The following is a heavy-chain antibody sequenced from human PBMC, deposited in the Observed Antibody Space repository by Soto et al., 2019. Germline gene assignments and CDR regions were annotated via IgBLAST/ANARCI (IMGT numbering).Heavy chain of an antibody. Sequence: EVQLVESGGGLVKPGGSLRLSCAASGFTFSSYSMNWVRQAPGKGLEWVSSISSSSSYIYYADSVKGRFTISRDNAKNSLYLQMNRLRAEDTAVYYCASNGVTTNRADAFDIWGQGTMVTVSS. CDR1: GFTFSSYS. V-gene: IGHV3-21*01. D-gene: IGHD4-17*01. CDR3: ASNGVTTNRADAFDI. CDR2: ISSSSSYI. J-gene: IGHJ3*02.